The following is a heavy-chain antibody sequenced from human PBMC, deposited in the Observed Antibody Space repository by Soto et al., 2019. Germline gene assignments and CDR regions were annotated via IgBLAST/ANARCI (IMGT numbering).Heavy chain of an antibody. CDR2: ISYDGSNK. CDR3: ARVTTTSAFSAMDV. V-gene: IGHV3-30-3*01. J-gene: IGHJ6*02. Sequence: QLQLVESGGGVVQLGRSLRLSCAASGFTVSNNAMDWVRQAPGKGLEWVAVISYDGSNKYIAESVKGRFTISRDNSKNTLFLQMNSLRAEDTAVYYCARVTTTSAFSAMDVWGQGTTVTVSS. D-gene: IGHD1-1*01. CDR1: GFTVSNNA.